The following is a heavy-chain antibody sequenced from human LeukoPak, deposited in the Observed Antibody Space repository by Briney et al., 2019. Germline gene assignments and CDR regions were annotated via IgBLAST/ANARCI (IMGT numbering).Heavy chain of an antibody. CDR3: ARDPFGAKGLFHS. D-gene: IGHD1-26*01. CDR1: GFTVSGNY. V-gene: IGHV3-53*01. Sequence: GGSLRLSCAASGFTVSGNYMSWVRQAPGKGLEWVSIIYSGGTTYYADSVKGRFTISRDNSKNTLYLQMNSLRAEDTAVYYCARDPFGAKGLFHSWGQGTLVTVSS. CDR2: IYSGGTT. J-gene: IGHJ4*02.